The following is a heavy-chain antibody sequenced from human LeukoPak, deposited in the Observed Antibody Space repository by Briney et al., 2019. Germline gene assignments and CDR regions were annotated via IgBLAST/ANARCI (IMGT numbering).Heavy chain of an antibody. CDR3: ARAEGYSSGWYDY. CDR1: GFTVSSNY. V-gene: IGHV3-66*01. CDR2: IYSGGST. Sequence: PGGSLRLSCAASGFTVSSNYMSWVRQAPGKGLEWVSVIYSGGSTYYADSVEGRFTISRDNSKNTLYLQMNSLRAEDTAVYYCARAEGYSSGWYDYWGQGTLVTVSS. J-gene: IGHJ4*02. D-gene: IGHD6-19*01.